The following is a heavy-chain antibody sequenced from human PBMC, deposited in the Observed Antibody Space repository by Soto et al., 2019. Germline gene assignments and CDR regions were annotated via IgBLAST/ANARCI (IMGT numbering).Heavy chain of an antibody. V-gene: IGHV1-69*02. CDR1: GGTFSSYT. CDR2: IIPILGIA. CDR3: ARESSTSPFDYYGMDV. J-gene: IGHJ6*02. D-gene: IGHD2-2*01. Sequence: QVQLVQSGAEVKKPGSSVKVSCKASGGTFSSYTISWVRQAPGQGLEWMGRIIPILGIANYAQKFQGRVTITADKSTSTGYMELSSLRSEDTAVYYCARESSTSPFDYYGMDVWGQGTTVTVSS.